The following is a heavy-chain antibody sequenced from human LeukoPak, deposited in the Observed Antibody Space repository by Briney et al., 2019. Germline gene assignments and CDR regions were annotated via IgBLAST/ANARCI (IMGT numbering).Heavy chain of an antibody. CDR3: ARALIVVVPAAIMYYFDD. V-gene: IGHV3-20*04. D-gene: IGHD2-2*01. CDR1: GFTFDDYG. Sequence: GGSLRLSCVASGFTFDDYGMSWVRQAPGKGLEWVSGVNWNGGSTGYADSVKGRFAISRDNAKNSLYLQMNSRRAEDTALYYCARALIVVVPAAIMYYFDDWGQGTLVTVSS. CDR2: VNWNGGST. J-gene: IGHJ4*02.